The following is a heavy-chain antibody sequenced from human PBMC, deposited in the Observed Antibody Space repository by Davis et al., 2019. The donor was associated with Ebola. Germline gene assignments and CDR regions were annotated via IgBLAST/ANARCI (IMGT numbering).Heavy chain of an antibody. D-gene: IGHD4-17*01. CDR1: GFTFSSYA. CDR3: AKDRDAYGDYYYYGMDV. CDR2: ISYDGSNK. J-gene: IGHJ6*02. V-gene: IGHV3-30-3*01. Sequence: PGGSLRLSCAASGFTFSSYAMHWVRQAPGKGLEWVAVISYDGSNKYYADSVKGRFTISRDNSKNTLYLQMNSLRAEDTAVYYCAKDRDAYGDYYYYGMDVWGQGTTVTVSS.